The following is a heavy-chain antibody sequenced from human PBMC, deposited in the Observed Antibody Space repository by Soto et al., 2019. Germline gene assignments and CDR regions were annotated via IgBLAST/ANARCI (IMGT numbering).Heavy chain of an antibody. CDR2: ISHDATNK. D-gene: IGHD4-17*01. CDR1: GFTFSNYA. J-gene: IGHJ2*01. CDR3: VRVPGYGGFTCKFDL. V-gene: IGHV3-30-3*01. Sequence: QVQLVESGGGVVQPGTSLRLSCAASGFTFSNYALLWVRQAPGKGLEWVAVISHDATNKYHTDSVKGRFTISRDNSMDTLYRQMHSLRIEDTAVYYWVRVPGYGGFTCKFDLWGRGTGVTVS.